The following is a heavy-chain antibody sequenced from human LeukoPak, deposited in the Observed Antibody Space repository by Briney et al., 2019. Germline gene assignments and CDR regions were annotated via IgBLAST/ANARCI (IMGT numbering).Heavy chain of an antibody. CDR3: AKTLPGGSSVV. V-gene: IGHV3-23*01. CDR1: GFTFSSYA. Sequence: GGSLRLSCAASGFTFSSYAMSWVRQAPGKGLAWVSTISGGSGSTYCADSVKGRFTISRDNSKNTLYLQMNSLRDEDTAVYYCAKTLPGGSSVVWGQGTLVTVSS. CDR2: ISGGSGST. D-gene: IGHD2-15*01. J-gene: IGHJ4*02.